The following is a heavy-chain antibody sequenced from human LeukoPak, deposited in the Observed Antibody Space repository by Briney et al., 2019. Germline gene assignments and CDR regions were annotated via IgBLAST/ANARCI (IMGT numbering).Heavy chain of an antibody. CDR2: ISYDGSNK. Sequence: GGSLRLSCAASGFTFSSYAMHWVRQAPGKGLEWVAVISYDGSNKYYADSVKGRFTISRDNSKNTLYLQMNSLRAEDTAVYYCARTWTTVTTFCSYYYYGMDVWGQGTTVTVSS. CDR1: GFTFSSYA. CDR3: ARTWTTVTTFCSYYYYGMDV. J-gene: IGHJ6*02. V-gene: IGHV3-30-3*01. D-gene: IGHD4-17*01.